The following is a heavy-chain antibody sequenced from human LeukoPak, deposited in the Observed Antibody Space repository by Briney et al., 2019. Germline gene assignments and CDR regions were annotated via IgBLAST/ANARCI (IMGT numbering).Heavy chain of an antibody. Sequence: QPGGSLRLSCAASGFTFSSYGMHWVRQAPGKGLEWVAVISYDGSNKYYADSVKGRFTISRDNSKNTLYLQMNSLRAEDTAVYYCARDIGGGCYLDYYFDYWGQGTLVTVSS. V-gene: IGHV3-30*03. CDR2: ISYDGSNK. D-gene: IGHD3-22*01. CDR1: GFTFSSYG. J-gene: IGHJ4*02. CDR3: ARDIGGGCYLDYYFDY.